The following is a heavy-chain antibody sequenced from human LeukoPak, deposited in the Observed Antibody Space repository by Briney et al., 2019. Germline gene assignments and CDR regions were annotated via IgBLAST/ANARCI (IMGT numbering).Heavy chain of an antibody. CDR3: ARLRGAMTPVTSDFDY. D-gene: IGHD4-17*01. CDR1: GVSISGSSYY. J-gene: IGHJ4*02. V-gene: IGHV4-39*01. CDR2: GFYSGSA. Sequence: SETLSLTCTVSGVSISGSSYYWAWIRQPPGKGLEWIGSGFYSGSAYYNSSLKSRLTIFVDTSKNQFSLDLSSVTAADTAVYYCARLRGAMTPVTSDFDYWGQGILVTVSS.